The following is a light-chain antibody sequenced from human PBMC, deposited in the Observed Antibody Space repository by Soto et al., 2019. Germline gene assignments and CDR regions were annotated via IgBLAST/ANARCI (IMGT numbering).Light chain of an antibody. CDR2: AAS. Sequence: DIQMTQSPSSLSASVGDRVTITCRASQSISSYLNWYQQKPGKAPKLLIYAASSLQSGVPSRFSGSGSGTDFTLTISSLQPEDFATYYCQQSHSTPLPLAQGTRWRV. J-gene: IGKJ5*01. CDR3: QQSHSTPLP. CDR1: QSISSY. V-gene: IGKV1-39*01.